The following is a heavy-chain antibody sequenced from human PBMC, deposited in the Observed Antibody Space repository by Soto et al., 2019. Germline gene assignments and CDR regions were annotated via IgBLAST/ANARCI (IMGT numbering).Heavy chain of an antibody. J-gene: IGHJ4*02. V-gene: IGHV3-33*01. Sequence: QVQLVESGGGVVQPGRSLRLSCAASGFTFSNYGMHRVRQAPGKGLEWVALIWYDGSKKYYADSVKGRFTISRDNSKNTLYLQMNSLRAEDTAVYYCARGLGPNDYWGQGTLVTVSS. CDR2: IWYDGSKK. D-gene: IGHD7-27*01. CDR1: GFTFSNYG. CDR3: ARGLGPNDY.